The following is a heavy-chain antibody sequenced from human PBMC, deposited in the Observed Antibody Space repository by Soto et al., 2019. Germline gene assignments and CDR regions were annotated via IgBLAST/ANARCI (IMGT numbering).Heavy chain of an antibody. J-gene: IGHJ6*02. CDR2: IFYSGST. V-gene: IGHV4-39*07. Sequence: SETLSLTCTVSAGSISSTTHYWGWIRQPPGKGLEWIGSIFYSGSTNYNPSLKSRVTISVDTSKNQFSLKLSSVTAADTAVYYCARGMAAAGEYYGMDVWGQGTTVTVSS. D-gene: IGHD6-13*01. CDR1: AGSISSTTHY. CDR3: ARGMAAAGEYYGMDV.